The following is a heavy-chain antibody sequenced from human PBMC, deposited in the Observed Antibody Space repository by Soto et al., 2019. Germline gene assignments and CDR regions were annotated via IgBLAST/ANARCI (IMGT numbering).Heavy chain of an antibody. V-gene: IGHV3-7*02. D-gene: IGHD6-13*01. CDR2: IKQDENGK. Sequence: EVHLEESGGGLVQPGGSLRLSCETSGFTFSSRWMTWVRQVPGKGLEWVANIKQDENGKDYVDSVKGRFTISRDNAKNSPYLQMNSLRAEDTAVYYCATHDGPAAAGLVLDFWGQGTLVTVSS. CDR3: ATHDGPAAAGLVLDF. J-gene: IGHJ4*02. CDR1: GFTFSSRW.